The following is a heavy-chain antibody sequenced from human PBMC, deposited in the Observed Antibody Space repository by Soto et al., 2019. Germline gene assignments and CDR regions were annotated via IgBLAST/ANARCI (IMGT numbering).Heavy chain of an antibody. V-gene: IGHV1-8*01. Sequence: ASVKVSCKASGYTFTSYDINWVRQATGQGLEWMGWMNPNSGNTGYAQKFQGRVTMTRNTSISTAYMELSSLRSEDTAVYYCARRGGVVPAAIFPVYYMDVWGKGTTVTVSS. CDR2: MNPNSGNT. D-gene: IGHD2-2*02. J-gene: IGHJ6*03. CDR1: GYTFTSYD. CDR3: ARRGGVVPAAIFPVYYMDV.